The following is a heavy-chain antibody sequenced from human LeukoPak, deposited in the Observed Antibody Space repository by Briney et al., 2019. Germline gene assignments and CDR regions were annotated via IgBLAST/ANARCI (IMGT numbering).Heavy chain of an antibody. J-gene: IGHJ4*02. V-gene: IGHV3-7*03. Sequence: GGSLRLSCAASGFTFSAYWMSWVCQAPGQGLELVANIKQDGSDKYYVDSVKGRFTISRDNAKNSLYLQMNSLRAEDTAVYYCARKTVVGSYFDYWGQGTPVTVSS. CDR2: IKQDGSDK. D-gene: IGHD4-23*01. CDR1: GFTFSAYW. CDR3: ARKTVVGSYFDY.